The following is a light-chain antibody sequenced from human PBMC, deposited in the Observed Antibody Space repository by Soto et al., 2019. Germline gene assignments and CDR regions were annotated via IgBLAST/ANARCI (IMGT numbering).Light chain of an antibody. CDR3: QQYINWPRT. CDR2: DAS. V-gene: IGKV3-15*01. CDR1: RSVGTN. J-gene: IGKJ1*01. Sequence: EIVMTHSPAVLSVSPCETATLSFSASRSVGTNLAWFQHKPGQAPRLLIYDASTRASGNPASFSGSGSGTEFTLTINSLQSTDFGVYYCQQYINWPRTFGQGTKVDI.